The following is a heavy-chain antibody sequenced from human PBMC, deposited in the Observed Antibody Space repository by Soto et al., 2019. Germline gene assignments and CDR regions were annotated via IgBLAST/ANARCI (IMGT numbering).Heavy chain of an antibody. J-gene: IGHJ4*02. CDR2: INPDGSVK. CDR3: ASLLGTATTFDY. D-gene: IGHD1-1*01. V-gene: IGHV3-7*01. CDR1: GFTFSFSSHW. Sequence: PGGSLRLSCEAFGFTFSFSSHWMSWVRQAPGKGLVWVANINPDGSVKYYVDSVKGRFTVSRDNAKNSLYLQMDSLRVEDTAVYFCASLLGTATTFDYWGQGALVTVSS.